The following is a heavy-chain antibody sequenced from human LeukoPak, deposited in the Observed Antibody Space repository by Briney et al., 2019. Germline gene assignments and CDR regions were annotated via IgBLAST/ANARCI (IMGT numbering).Heavy chain of an antibody. CDR1: GGSFSGYY. CDR2: INHSGST. D-gene: IGHD3-22*01. V-gene: IGHV4-34*01. Sequence: SETLSLTCAVYGGSFSGYYWSWIRQPPGKGLEWIGEINHSGSTNYNPSLKSRVTISVDTSKNQFSLKLSSVTAADTAVYYCARGTKFSAYYYVSSGYYWFESWGQGTLVTVSS. J-gene: IGHJ5*01. CDR3: ARGTKFSAYYYVSSGYYWFES.